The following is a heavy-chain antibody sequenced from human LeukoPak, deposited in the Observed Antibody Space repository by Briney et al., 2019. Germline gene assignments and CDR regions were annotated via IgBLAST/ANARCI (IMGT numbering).Heavy chain of an antibody. J-gene: IGHJ4*02. CDR3: AKVTLSNSWDMHFDY. CDR1: GLIFSDYA. D-gene: IGHD2/OR15-2a*01. V-gene: IGHV3-23*01. Sequence: GGSLRLSCAASGLIFSDYAMSWLRQAPGEGLEGVSSISDNAGAIHYADSVKGRFTISRDNSKNTLYLQMNSLRAEDTAVYYCAKVTLSNSWDMHFDYWGQGTLVTVSS. CDR2: ISDNAGAI.